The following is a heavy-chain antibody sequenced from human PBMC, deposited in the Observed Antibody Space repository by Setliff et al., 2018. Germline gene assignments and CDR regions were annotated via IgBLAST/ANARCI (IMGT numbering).Heavy chain of an antibody. CDR1: GESFSGHY. J-gene: IGHJ4*02. Sequence: SETLSLTCAVYGESFSGHYWSWIRQPPGKGLEWIGEINHSGSTNYNPSLKSRVAISVDTSKNQFSLKLSSVAAADTAVYYCARGFDVCGGGACYTDGPYYFDYWGLGTLVTVSS. CDR2: INHSGST. CDR3: ARGFDVCGGGACYTDGPYYFDY. V-gene: IGHV4-34*01. D-gene: IGHD2-21*02.